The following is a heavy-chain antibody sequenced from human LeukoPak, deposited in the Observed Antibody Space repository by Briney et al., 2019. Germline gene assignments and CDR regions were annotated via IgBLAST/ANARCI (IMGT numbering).Heavy chain of an antibody. CDR3: ARVSSQQLEPEYFDY. D-gene: IGHD1-1*01. CDR1: GFRFSNYS. Sequence: GGSLRLSCAASGFRFSNYSMHWVRQAPGKGPEWVAVISSDGSNKYYADSVKGRFTISRDNSKNTLYLKMNSLRAEDKAVYYCARVSSQQLEPEYFDYWGQGTLVTVSS. J-gene: IGHJ4*02. CDR2: ISSDGSNK. V-gene: IGHV3-30*01.